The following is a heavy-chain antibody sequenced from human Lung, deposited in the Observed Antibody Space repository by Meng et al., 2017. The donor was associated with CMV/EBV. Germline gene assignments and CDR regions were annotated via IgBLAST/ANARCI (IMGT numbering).Heavy chain of an antibody. J-gene: IGHJ6*04. CDR1: GFTFSSYA. Sequence: SCAASGFTFSSYAMHWVRQAPGKGLEWVAVISYDGSNKYYADSVKGRFTISRDNSKNTLYLQMNSLRAEDTAVYYCARDMYYDFWSGYYSRGGDYYYGMDVWXKGTMVTVAS. V-gene: IGHV3-30*04. D-gene: IGHD3-3*01. CDR2: ISYDGSNK. CDR3: ARDMYYDFWSGYYSRGGDYYYGMDV.